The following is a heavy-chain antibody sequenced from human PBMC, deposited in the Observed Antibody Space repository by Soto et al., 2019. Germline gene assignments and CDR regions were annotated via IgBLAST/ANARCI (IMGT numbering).Heavy chain of an antibody. V-gene: IGHV3-7*03. Sequence: EVQLVESGGGLVQPGGSLRLSCAASGFIFTNYWMSWVRQAPGEGLEWVANIKEDGSEKYYVDSVKGRFTISRDNAKNSLYLQINSLRVEDTAVYYCVRVGRLGGYWGQGTLVTVFS. CDR2: IKEDGSEK. CDR3: VRVGRLGGY. J-gene: IGHJ4*02. D-gene: IGHD3-16*01. CDR1: GFIFTNYW.